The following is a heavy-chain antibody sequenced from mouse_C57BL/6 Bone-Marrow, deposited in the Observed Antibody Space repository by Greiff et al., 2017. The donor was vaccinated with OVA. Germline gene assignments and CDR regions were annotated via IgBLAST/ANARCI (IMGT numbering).Heavy chain of an antibody. D-gene: IGHD1-3*01. CDR3: ARDGYNVKYFAV. V-gene: IGHV1-50*01. CDR1: GYTFTSYW. J-gene: IGHJ1*03. CDR2: IDPSDSYT. Sequence: VQLQQPGAELVKPGASVKLSCTASGYTFTSYWMQWVKQRPGQGLEWIGEIDPSDSYTNYNQKFKGKATLTVDKPYSTAYMQLSSLTSEDSAVYYCARDGYNVKYFAVWGTGTTVTVSS.